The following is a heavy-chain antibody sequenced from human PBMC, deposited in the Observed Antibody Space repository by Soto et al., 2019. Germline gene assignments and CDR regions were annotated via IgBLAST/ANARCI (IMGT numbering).Heavy chain of an antibody. CDR3: ARDSFPYYHNSTGYGEAFDP. CDR2: IIHKSSAT. J-gene: IGHJ5*02. D-gene: IGHD3-22*01. Sequence: GGSLSISSAVSGFTFSNYAMNWVRQAPVEGLEGFSYIIHKSSATYHADSVKGRFTISRDNAQNSLYLQMNSLRVEDTAVYYCARDSFPYYHNSTGYGEAFDPWGQGTVVTVSS. CDR1: GFTFSNYA. V-gene: IGHV3-48*01.